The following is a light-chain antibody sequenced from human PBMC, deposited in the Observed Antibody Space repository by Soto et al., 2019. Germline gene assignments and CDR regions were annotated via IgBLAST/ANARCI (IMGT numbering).Light chain of an antibody. CDR1: QSITSNF. J-gene: IGKJ2*01. Sequence: EIVLTQSPGTLSLSPGERATLSGRASQSITSNFLAWYQQKPGQAPRLLIYVASTRTAGVPDRFSGSVSGTDITLTITRLEPEDFAVYYCQQYGRSRLMYTFAQGTKLGVK. CDR2: VAS. CDR3: QQYGRSRLMYT. V-gene: IGKV3-20*01.